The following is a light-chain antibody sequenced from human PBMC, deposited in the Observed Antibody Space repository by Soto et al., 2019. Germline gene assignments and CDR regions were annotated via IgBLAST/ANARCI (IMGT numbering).Light chain of an antibody. CDR3: QPANTFPLT. J-gene: IGKJ4*01. CDR2: AAS. Sequence: DIQMTQSPSSVSSSVRDRVTITCRASQGISSWLDWYQQKPGKAPKLLIYAASSLQSGVPSRFSGSGSGTDFTLTISSLQPEDFATYYCQPANTFPLTLGGGTKVEIK. V-gene: IGKV1-12*01. CDR1: QGISSW.